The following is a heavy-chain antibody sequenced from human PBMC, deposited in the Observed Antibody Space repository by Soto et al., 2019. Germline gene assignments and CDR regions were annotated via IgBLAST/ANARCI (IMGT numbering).Heavy chain of an antibody. CDR3: ARDSGGGVGLFDS. D-gene: IGHD3-16*01. CDR1: GFTFDDHA. Sequence: EVQLVESGGGLVQPGRSLRLSCAASGFTFDDHAMHWVRQVPGKGLEWVSGISWNSGSIGYADSVKGRFTISRDDAKKSLYLQMNGLGVEDTALYYCARDSGGGVGLFDSWGQGTLVTVSS. V-gene: IGHV3-9*01. J-gene: IGHJ4*02. CDR2: ISWNSGSI.